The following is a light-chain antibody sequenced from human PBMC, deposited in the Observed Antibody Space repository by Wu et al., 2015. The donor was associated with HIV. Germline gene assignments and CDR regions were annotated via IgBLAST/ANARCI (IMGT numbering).Light chain of an antibody. J-gene: IGKJ1*01. Sequence: PTLLIYSSHSDYGRRGIPVRFSGSGSGTEFSLTISSLQSEDFAVYYCQQYSDWPRTFGQGTKVEIK. CDR3: QQYSDWPRT. V-gene: IGKV3-15*01. CDR2: SSH.